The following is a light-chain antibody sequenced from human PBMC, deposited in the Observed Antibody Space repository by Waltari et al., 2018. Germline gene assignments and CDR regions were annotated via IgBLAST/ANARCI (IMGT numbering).Light chain of an antibody. J-gene: IGKJ4*01. CDR2: YAN. CDR3: QQGNSNPLT. V-gene: IGKV1-17*01. CDR1: QGISTY. Sequence: DLQMSQSPSSLSASVGDRVTITCRASQGISTYLNWYQQKPGKAPKLLIYYANSLASGVPSRFSGSGSGTEFTLTISSLQPEDFATYYCQQGNSNPLTFGGGTKVEIK.